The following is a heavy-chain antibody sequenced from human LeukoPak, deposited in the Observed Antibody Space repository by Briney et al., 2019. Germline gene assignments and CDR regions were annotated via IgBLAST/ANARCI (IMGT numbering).Heavy chain of an antibody. CDR2: ISAYNGNT. Sequence: ASVKVSCKASGYTFTSYGISWVRQAPGQGLEWMGWISAYNGNTNYAQKFQGRVTITADESTSTAYMELSSLRSEDTAVYYCARVISGGCSSTSCYDYWGQGTLVTVSS. CDR1: GYTFTSYG. D-gene: IGHD2-2*01. V-gene: IGHV1-18*01. CDR3: ARVISGGCSSTSCYDY. J-gene: IGHJ4*02.